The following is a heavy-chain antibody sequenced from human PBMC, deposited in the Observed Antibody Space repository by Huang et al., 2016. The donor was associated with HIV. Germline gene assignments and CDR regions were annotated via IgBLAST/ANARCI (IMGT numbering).Heavy chain of an antibody. Sequence: DVQLVESGGGLAQPGGSLRLSCAASGFTFSSDWMYWVRQAPGKGLVGGSRINRAGGRTTYAEAVKGRFTISRDNAKNELYLQMNSLRAEDTAVYYCARQYQVLSGGYYYYSMDVWGTGTTVTVSS. CDR2: INRAGGRT. D-gene: IGHD2-2*01. CDR3: ARQYQVLSGGYYYYSMDV. V-gene: IGHV3-74*01. J-gene: IGHJ6*03. CDR1: GFTFSSDW.